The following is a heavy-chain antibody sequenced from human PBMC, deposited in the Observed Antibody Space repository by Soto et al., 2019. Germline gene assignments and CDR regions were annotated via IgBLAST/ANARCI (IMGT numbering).Heavy chain of an antibody. Sequence: PGGSLRLSCAASGFTFSSYGMHWVRQAPGKGLEWVAVIWYDGSNKYYADSVKGRFTISRDNSKNTLYLQMNSLRAEDTAVYYCARDDYPYAFPPRGPDYWGQGTLVTVSS. CDR2: IWYDGSNK. CDR3: ARDDYPYAFPPRGPDY. D-gene: IGHD4-17*01. V-gene: IGHV3-33*01. J-gene: IGHJ4*02. CDR1: GFTFSSYG.